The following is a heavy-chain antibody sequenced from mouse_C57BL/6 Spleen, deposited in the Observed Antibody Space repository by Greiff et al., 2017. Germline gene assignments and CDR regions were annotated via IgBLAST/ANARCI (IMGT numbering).Heavy chain of an antibody. Sequence: VQLQQPGAELVKPGASVKLSCKASGYSFTSYWMQWVKQRPGQGLEWIGEIDPSDSYTNYNQKFKGKATLTVDTSSSTAYMQLSSLTSEDSAVYYCARGVRLRRDYFDYWGQGTTLTVSS. CDR3: ARGVRLRRDYFDY. J-gene: IGHJ2*01. CDR1: GYSFTSYW. V-gene: IGHV1-50*01. D-gene: IGHD2-2*01. CDR2: IDPSDSYT.